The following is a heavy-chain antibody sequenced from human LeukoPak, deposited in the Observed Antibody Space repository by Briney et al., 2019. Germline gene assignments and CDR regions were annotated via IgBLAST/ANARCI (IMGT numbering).Heavy chain of an antibody. J-gene: IGHJ6*02. Sequence: ASVKVSCKVSGYTLTELSMHWVRQAPGKGLEWMGGFDPEDGETIYAQKFQGRVTMTTDTSTSTAYMELRSLRSDDTAVYYCARGGSSGSNSYYYYGMDVRGQGTTVTVSS. CDR3: ARGGSSGSNSYYYYGMDV. D-gene: IGHD6-19*01. CDR1: GYTLTELS. V-gene: IGHV1-24*01. CDR2: FDPEDGET.